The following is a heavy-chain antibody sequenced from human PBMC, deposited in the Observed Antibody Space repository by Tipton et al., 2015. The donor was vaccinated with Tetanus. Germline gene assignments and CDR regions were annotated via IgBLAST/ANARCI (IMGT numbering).Heavy chain of an antibody. V-gene: IGHV3-53*01. Sequence: SLRLSCAASGFTVSSNYMSWVRQAPGKGLEWVSDIYSGGSTYYADSVKGRFTISRDNSKNTLYLQMNSLRAEDRAVYYCARVSSSAAAAFDIWGQGTMVTVSS. D-gene: IGHD3-10*01. CDR3: ARVSSSAAAAFDI. J-gene: IGHJ3*02. CDR2: IYSGGST. CDR1: GFTVSSNY.